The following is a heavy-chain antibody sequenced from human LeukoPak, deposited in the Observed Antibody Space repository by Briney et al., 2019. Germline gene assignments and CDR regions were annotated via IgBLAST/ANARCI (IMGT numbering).Heavy chain of an antibody. J-gene: IGHJ4*02. D-gene: IGHD2-2*01. V-gene: IGHV1-2*02. Sequence: GASVKVSCKASGYTFTGYYMHWVRQAPGQGLEWMGWINPNSGGTNYAQKFQGRVTMTRDTSISTAYMELGRLRSDDTAVYYCARVNPVDSTSCYHYWGQGTLVTVSS. CDR2: INPNSGGT. CDR1: GYTFTGYY. CDR3: ARVNPVDSTSCYHY.